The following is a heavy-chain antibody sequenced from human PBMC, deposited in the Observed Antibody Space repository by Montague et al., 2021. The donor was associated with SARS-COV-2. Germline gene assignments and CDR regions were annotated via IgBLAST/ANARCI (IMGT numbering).Heavy chain of an antibody. D-gene: IGHD3-9*01. Sequence: SETLSLTCAVSRGSFSNYYWTWIRQSPGKGLEWIGEINQGGAPNYTPSLKSRVTISLDTSQKQISLKLNSVTVADTAVFFCARGRPVQGSFRHFDSISSGALDIWAQGSLVIGS. CDR1: RGSFSNYY. CDR3: ARGRPVQGSFRHFDSISSGALDI. J-gene: IGHJ3*02. V-gene: IGHV4-34*01. CDR2: INQGGAP.